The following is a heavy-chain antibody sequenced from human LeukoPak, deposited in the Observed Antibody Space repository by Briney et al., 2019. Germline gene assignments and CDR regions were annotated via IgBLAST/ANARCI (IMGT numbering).Heavy chain of an antibody. CDR2: IYHSGST. D-gene: IGHD4-23*01. J-gene: IGHJ2*01. V-gene: IGHV4-30-2*01. CDR1: GGSISSGGYY. Sequence: NPSETLSLTCTVSGGSISSGGYYWSWIRQPPGKGLEWIGYIYHSGSTYYNPSLKSRVTISVDRSKNQFSLKLSSVTAEDTAVHYCAKVATVVTRWYFDLWGRGTLVTVSS. CDR3: AKVATVVTRWYFDL.